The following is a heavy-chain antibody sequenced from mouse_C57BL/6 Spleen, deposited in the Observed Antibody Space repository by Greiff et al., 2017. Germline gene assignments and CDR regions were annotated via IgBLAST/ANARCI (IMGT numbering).Heavy chain of an antibody. CDR3: ARHTAQATFDY. J-gene: IGHJ2*01. CDR1: GYAFSSYW. V-gene: IGHV1-80*01. D-gene: IGHD3-2*02. Sequence: QVQLQQSGAELVKPGASVKISCKASGYAFSSYWMNWVKQRPGKGLEWIGQIYPGDGDTNYNGKFKGKATLTADKSSSTAYMQLSSLTSEDSAVYFCARHTAQATFDYWGQGTTLTVSS. CDR2: IYPGDGDT.